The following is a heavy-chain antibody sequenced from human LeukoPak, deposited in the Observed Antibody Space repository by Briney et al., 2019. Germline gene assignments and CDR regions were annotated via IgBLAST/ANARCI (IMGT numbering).Heavy chain of an antibody. Sequence: PSETLSLTCTVSGVSITSGNYYWGWIRQPPGKGLEWIGDIFFTGSTYYSPSLKSRVTISVGTSTTQFSLKLTSVTAADTSVYYAGRQNDRCGYFPWGFDIWGQGTVVTVSS. CDR2: IFFTGST. D-gene: IGHD3-22*01. CDR3: GRQNDRCGYFPWGFDI. CDR1: GVSITSGNYY. J-gene: IGHJ3*02. V-gene: IGHV4-39*01.